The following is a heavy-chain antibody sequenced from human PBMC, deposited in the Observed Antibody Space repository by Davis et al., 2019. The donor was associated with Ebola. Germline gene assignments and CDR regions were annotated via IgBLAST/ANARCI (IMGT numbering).Heavy chain of an antibody. J-gene: IGHJ4*02. CDR1: GFTFSSYG. CDR2: ISYDGSNK. D-gene: IGHD3-3*01. Sequence: PGGSLRLSCAASGFTFSSYGMHWVRQAPGKGLEWVAVISYDGSNKYYADSVKGRFTISRDNSKNTLYLQMNSLRAEDTAVYYCAKAQYYDFWSGYYMLGRPLDYWGQGTLVTVSS. CDR3: AKAQYYDFWSGYYMLGRPLDY. V-gene: IGHV3-30*18.